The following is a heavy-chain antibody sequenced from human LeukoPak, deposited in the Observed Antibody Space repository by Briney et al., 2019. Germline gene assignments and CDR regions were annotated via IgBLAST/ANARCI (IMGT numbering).Heavy chain of an antibody. Sequence: AASVKVSCKASGYTFTSYYMHWVRQAPGQGLEWMGIINPSGGSTSYAQKFQGRVTMTRDMSTSTVYMELSSLRSEDTAVYYCARAGGLLRYFDWRPFDYWGQGTLVTVSS. CDR1: GYTFTSYY. CDR3: ARAGGLLRYFDWRPFDY. J-gene: IGHJ4*02. D-gene: IGHD3-9*01. CDR2: INPSGGST. V-gene: IGHV1-46*01.